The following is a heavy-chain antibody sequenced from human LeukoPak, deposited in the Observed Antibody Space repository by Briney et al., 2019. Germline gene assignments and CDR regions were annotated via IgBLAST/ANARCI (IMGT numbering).Heavy chain of an antibody. CDR3: ARVRPRPNLYYYYYYMDV. CDR1: GFTFDDYG. V-gene: IGHV3-20*04. CDR2: INWNGGRT. J-gene: IGHJ6*03. Sequence: PGGSLRLSCAASGFTFDDYGMSWVRQGPGKGLEWVSGINWNGGRTGYADSVKGRFTISRDNAKNSLYLQMNSLRAEDTAVYYCARVRPRPNLYYYYYYMDVWGKGTTVTVSS. D-gene: IGHD1-14*01.